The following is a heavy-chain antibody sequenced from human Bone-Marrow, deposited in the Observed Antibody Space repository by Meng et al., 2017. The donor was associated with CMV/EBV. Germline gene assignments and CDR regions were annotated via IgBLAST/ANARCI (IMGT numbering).Heavy chain of an antibody. CDR1: GGYISSYY. J-gene: IGHJ4*02. CDR3: ARGSISIFD. CDR2: IYYSGST. D-gene: IGHD3-3*01. V-gene: IGHV4-59*01. Sequence: ETLSLTCTVSGGYISSYYWSWIRQPPGKGMGWIGYIYYSGSTNYHPSLKSRVTISVDTSKNQFSLKWSSVTAADSAVHCCARGSISIFDWGQGTLVPVSS.